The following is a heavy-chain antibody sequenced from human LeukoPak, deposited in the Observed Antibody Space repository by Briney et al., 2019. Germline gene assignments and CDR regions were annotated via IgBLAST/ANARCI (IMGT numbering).Heavy chain of an antibody. D-gene: IGHD5-12*01. J-gene: IGHJ4*02. CDR3: ARKDIAAGYGLLDY. Sequence: ASVKVSCKASGYTFGDHDINWVRQASGQGLEWMGWMDPNSGRTGYAQKFQGRVSITRHTSTRTAYMELSSLRSEDTAVYYCARKDIAAGYGLLDYWGQGTLVTVSS. CDR1: GYTFGDHD. V-gene: IGHV1-8*03. CDR2: MDPNSGRT.